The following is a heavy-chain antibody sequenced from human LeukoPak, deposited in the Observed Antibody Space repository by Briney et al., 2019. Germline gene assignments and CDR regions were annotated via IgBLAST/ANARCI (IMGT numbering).Heavy chain of an antibody. Sequence: GSLRLSCAASRFTFSSYSLNWVRQAPGKGLDWLSHIGSSGTTIYYADSVKGLFTTSRDNAKNSLYLQMNGLRVEDTAVYYCMRIRLGGSGGSCYPTRFDYWGQGILVTVSS. J-gene: IGHJ4*02. D-gene: IGHD2-15*01. CDR1: RFTFSSYS. V-gene: IGHV3-48*01. CDR2: IGSSGTTI. CDR3: MRIRLGGSGGSCYPTRFDY.